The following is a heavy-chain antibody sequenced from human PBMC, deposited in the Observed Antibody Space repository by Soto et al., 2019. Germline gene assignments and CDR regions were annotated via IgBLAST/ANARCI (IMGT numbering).Heavy chain of an antibody. J-gene: IGHJ4*02. CDR1: GFTLSSHA. CDR3: ARSSDSNYYFDY. CDR2: LSSSSSYI. Sequence: EVQLVESGGGLVKPGGSLRLSCAASGFTLSSHAINWVRQAPGKGLEWVSFLSSSSSYIYYADSVKGRFTISRDNAKNSLYLQMNSLRAEDTAVYYCARSSDSNYYFDYWGQGALVTVSS. V-gene: IGHV3-21*01. D-gene: IGHD3-22*01.